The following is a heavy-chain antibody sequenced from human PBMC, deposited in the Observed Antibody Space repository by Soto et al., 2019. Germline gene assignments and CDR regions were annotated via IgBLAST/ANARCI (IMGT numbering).Heavy chain of an antibody. V-gene: IGHV1-69*13. Sequence: ASVNVSCKASGGTFGIYAISWVRQAPGQGLEWMGGIIPIPGTANYAQKFQGRVTIAADESTSTAYMELSSLRSEDTAVYYCARSQGSSTSLEIYYYYYYGMDVWGQGTTVTVSS. CDR1: GGTFGIYA. J-gene: IGHJ6*02. D-gene: IGHD2-2*01. CDR3: ARSQGSSTSLEIYYYYYYGMDV. CDR2: IIPIPGTA.